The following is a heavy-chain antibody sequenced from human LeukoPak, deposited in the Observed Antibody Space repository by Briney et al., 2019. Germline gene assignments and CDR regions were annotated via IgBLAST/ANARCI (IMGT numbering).Heavy chain of an antibody. J-gene: IGHJ3*02. V-gene: IGHV4-31*03. CDR3: ATYGAYGVLAFDI. Sequence: PSETLSLTCTVSGGSISSGGYYWSWIRQHPGTGLEWIGYIYYSGSTYYNPSLKSRVTISVDTSKNQFSLKLSSVTAADTAVYYCATYGAYGVLAFDIWGQGTMVTVSS. CDR1: GGSISSGGYY. CDR2: IYYSGST. D-gene: IGHD4-17*01.